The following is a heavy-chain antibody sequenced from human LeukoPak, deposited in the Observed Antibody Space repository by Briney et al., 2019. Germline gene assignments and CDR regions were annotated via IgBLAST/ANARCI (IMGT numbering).Heavy chain of an antibody. CDR2: IYYSGST. Sequence: ASETLSLTCTVSGGSISSSSYYWGWIRQPPGKGLEWIGSIYYSGSTYYSPSLKSRVTISVDTSENQFSLKLSSVTAADTAVYYCARRAPGITGTTGAFDIWGQGTMVTVSS. D-gene: IGHD1-14*01. V-gene: IGHV4-39*01. J-gene: IGHJ3*02. CDR1: GGSISSSSYY. CDR3: ARRAPGITGTTGAFDI.